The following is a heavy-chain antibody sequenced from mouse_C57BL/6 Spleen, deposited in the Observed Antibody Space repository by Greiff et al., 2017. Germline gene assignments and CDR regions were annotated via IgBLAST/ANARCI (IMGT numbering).Heavy chain of an antibody. CDR3: ARTRGYDDAMDY. CDR2: INPNNGGT. V-gene: IGHV1-26*01. CDR1: GYTFTDYY. Sequence: VQLQQSGPELVKPGASVKISCKASGYTFTDYYMNWVKQSHGKSLEWIGDINPNNGGTSYNQKFKGKATLTVDKSSSTAYMELRSLTSEDSAVYYCARTRGYDDAMDYWGQGTSVTVSS. J-gene: IGHJ4*01. D-gene: IGHD2-2*01.